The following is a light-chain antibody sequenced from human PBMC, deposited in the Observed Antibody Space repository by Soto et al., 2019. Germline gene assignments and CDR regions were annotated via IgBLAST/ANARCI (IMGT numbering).Light chain of an antibody. CDR3: QQYYSYPQT. CDR2: AAS. J-gene: IGKJ1*01. Sequence: AIRMTQSPSSFSASTGDRVTITCRASQGISSYLAWYQQKPGKAPKLLIYAASTLQSGVPSRFIGSGSGTDFTLTFSCLQSEDFATYYCQQYYSYPQTFGQGTKVEIK. CDR1: QGISSY. V-gene: IGKV1-8*01.